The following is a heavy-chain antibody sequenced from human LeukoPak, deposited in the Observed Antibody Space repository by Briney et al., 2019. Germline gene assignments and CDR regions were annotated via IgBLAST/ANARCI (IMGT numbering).Heavy chain of an antibody. Sequence: GASVKVSCKASGYTFTSYGISWVRQAPGQGLEWMGWISAYNGNTNYAQKLQGRVTMTTDTSTSTAYMELRSLRSDDTAVYYCARVWGTYYYDSSGYADYWGQGTLVTVSS. D-gene: IGHD3-22*01. J-gene: IGHJ4*02. V-gene: IGHV1-18*01. CDR2: ISAYNGNT. CDR1: GYTFTSYG. CDR3: ARVWGTYYYDSSGYADY.